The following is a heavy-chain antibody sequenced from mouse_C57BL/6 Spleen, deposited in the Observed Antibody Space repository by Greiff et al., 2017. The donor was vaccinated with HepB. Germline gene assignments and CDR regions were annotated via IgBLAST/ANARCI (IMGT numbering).Heavy chain of an antibody. CDR3: ARVGYSYYFDY. D-gene: IGHD3-1*01. V-gene: IGHV1-64*01. CDR2: IHPNSGST. J-gene: IGHJ2*01. Sequence: QVQLQQPGAELVKPGASVKLSCKASGYTFTSYWMHWVKQRPGQGLEWIGMIHPNSGSTNYNEKFKSKATLTIAKSSSTAYMQLSSLTSEDSAVYYYARVGYSYYFDYWGQGTTLTVSS. CDR1: GYTFTSYW.